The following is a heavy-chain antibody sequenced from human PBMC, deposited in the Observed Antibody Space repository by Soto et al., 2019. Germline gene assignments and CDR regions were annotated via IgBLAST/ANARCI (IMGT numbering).Heavy chain of an antibody. CDR3: ARDHDLGQITMVRGVIIGDYYYYGMDV. Sequence: GGSLRLSCAASGFTFSSYGMHWVRQAPGKGLEWVAVIWYDGSNKYYADSVKGRFTISRDNSKNTLYLQMNSLRAEDTAVYYCARDHDLGQITMVRGVIIGDYYYYGMDVWGQGTTVTVSS. J-gene: IGHJ6*02. V-gene: IGHV3-33*01. D-gene: IGHD3-10*01. CDR1: GFTFSSYG. CDR2: IWYDGSNK.